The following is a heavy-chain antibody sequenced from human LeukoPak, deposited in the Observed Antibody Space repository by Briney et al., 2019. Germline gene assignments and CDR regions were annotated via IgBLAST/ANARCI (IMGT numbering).Heavy chain of an antibody. D-gene: IGHD2-8*02. J-gene: IGHJ3*02. CDR2: IYYSGRT. CDR3: ASGTVLGAFDI. V-gene: IGHV4-59*01. Sequence: SETLSLTCTVSGGSISSYYWSWIRQPPGKGPEWIGYIYYSGRTNYNPSLKSRVTISVDTSKNQFSLRLSSVTAADTAVYYCASGTVLGAFDIWGQGTMVTVSS. CDR1: GGSISSYY.